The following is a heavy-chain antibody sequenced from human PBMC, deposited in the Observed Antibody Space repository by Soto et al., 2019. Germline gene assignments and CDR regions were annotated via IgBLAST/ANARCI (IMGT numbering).Heavy chain of an antibody. D-gene: IGHD3-9*01. J-gene: IGHJ3*02. Sequence: GGSLRLSCAASGFTFSDYYMSWIRQAPGKGLEWVSYISSSNSYTNYADSVKGRFTISRDNAKNSLYLQMSSLSAEDTAVYYCARDADILTGSDAFDIWGQGTMVTVSS. CDR1: GFTFSDYY. V-gene: IGHV3-11*05. CDR3: ARDADILTGSDAFDI. CDR2: ISSSNSYT.